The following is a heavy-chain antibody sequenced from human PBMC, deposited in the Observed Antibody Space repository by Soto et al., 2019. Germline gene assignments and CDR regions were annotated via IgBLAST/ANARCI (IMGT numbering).Heavy chain of an antibody. Sequence: EVQLLASGGGLVQPGGSLRLPCAASGFSFSTYTMSWVRRAPGKGLEWVSAISGSGGSPSYADSVQGRFTISRDNPKKTLYLQMNRLRAEDTAVYYCAKARCTTSNCYVPDYWGQGTLVTVSS. D-gene: IGHD2-8*01. CDR2: ISGSGGSP. V-gene: IGHV3-23*01. CDR3: AKARCTTSNCYVPDY. CDR1: GFSFSTYT. J-gene: IGHJ4*02.